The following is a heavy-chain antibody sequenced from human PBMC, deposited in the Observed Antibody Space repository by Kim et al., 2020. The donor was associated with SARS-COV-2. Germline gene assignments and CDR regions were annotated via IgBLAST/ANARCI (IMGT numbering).Heavy chain of an antibody. J-gene: IGHJ4*02. CDR2: ST. CDR3: AKDDRGSFAD. Sequence: STYYADTGKGRFTISRDNPKNTLYLQLNSLRAEDTAVYYCAKDDRGSFADWGQGTLVTVSS. V-gene: IGHV3-23*01. D-gene: IGHD1-26*01.